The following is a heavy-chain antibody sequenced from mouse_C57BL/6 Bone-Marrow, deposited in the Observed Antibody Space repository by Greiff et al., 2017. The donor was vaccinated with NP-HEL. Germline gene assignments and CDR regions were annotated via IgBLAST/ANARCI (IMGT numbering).Heavy chain of an antibody. J-gene: IGHJ3*01. CDR1: EYAFPSHD. CDR2: INSDGGST. Sequence: EVQLVESGGGLVQPGESLKLSCESNEYAFPSHDMSWVRKTPEKRLELVAAINSDGGSTYYPDTMERRFIISRDNTEKTLYLKMSSLRSEDTALYYCARHEYYGSSPWFAYWGQGTLVTVSA. CDR3: ARHEYYGSSPWFAY. V-gene: IGHV5-2*01. D-gene: IGHD1-1*01.